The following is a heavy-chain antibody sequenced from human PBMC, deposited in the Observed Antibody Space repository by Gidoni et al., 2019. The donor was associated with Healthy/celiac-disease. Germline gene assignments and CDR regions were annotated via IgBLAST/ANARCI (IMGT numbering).Heavy chain of an antibody. CDR1: GYTFTGYY. Sequence: QVQLVQSGAEVKKPGASVKVSCKASGYTFTGYYMHWVRQAPGKGLEWMGWINPNSGGTNYAQKFQGRVTMTRDTSISTAYMELGRLRSDDTAVYYCARGKRIAAALRNWFDPWGQGTLVTVSS. CDR3: ARGKRIAAALRNWFDP. CDR2: INPNSGGT. J-gene: IGHJ5*02. V-gene: IGHV1-2*02. D-gene: IGHD6-13*01.